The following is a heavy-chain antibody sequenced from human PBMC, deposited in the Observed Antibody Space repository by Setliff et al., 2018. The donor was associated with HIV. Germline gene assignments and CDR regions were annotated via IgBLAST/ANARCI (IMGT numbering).Heavy chain of an antibody. D-gene: IGHD6-13*01. V-gene: IGHV4-34*01. Sequence: SSTLSLTCAVFGGSFTDIGWYFIDYYWIWIRQPPGKWLEWFGEINHSGSTHNNPSLKSRFTISVDTSNNQFSLKVNSVTAADTAVYYCASGPRLLAGYSDRWDYYYMAVWGKGTTVTRLL. CDR3: ASGPRLLAGYSDRWDYYYMAV. CDR2: INHSGST. CDR1: GGSFTDIGWYFIDYY. J-gene: IGHJ6*03.